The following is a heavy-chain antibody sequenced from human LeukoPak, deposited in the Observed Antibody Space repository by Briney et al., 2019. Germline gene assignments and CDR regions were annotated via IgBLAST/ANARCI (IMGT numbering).Heavy chain of an antibody. Sequence: GGSLRLSCAASGFTFSNYSMHWVRQAPGKGLEWVAVISYDGSNKYYADSVKGRFTISRDNSKNTLYLQMNSLRAEDTAVYYCAKPMKVEMATASIDYWGQGTLVTVSS. J-gene: IGHJ4*02. CDR1: GFTFSNYS. CDR2: ISYDGSNK. CDR3: AKPMKVEMATASIDY. V-gene: IGHV3-30*18. D-gene: IGHD5-24*01.